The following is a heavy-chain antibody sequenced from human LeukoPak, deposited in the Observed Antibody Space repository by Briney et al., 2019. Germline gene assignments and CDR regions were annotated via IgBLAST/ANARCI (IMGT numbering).Heavy chain of an antibody. CDR1: GGSINTYY. V-gene: IGHV4-59*08. CDR2: IHYSGSIT. D-gene: IGHD4-23*01. Sequence: SETLSLTCTVSGGSINTYYWSWIRQPPGKGLEWMGCIHYSGSITNYNPSLKSRVTISVDTPKNQFSLKLNSVTAADTAVYHCARHVGGNSISYLDYWGQGALVTVSS. CDR3: ARHVGGNSISYLDY. J-gene: IGHJ4*02.